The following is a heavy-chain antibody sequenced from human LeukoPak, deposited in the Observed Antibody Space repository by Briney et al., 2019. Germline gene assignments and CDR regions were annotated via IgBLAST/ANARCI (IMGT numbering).Heavy chain of an antibody. Sequence: ASVKVSCKASGYTFTSYGISWVRQAPGQGLEWMGWISAYNGNTNYAQKLQGRVTMTTDTSTSTAYMELRGLRSDDTAVYYCARDRGSSSWYGGDFDYWGQGTLVTVSS. CDR1: GYTFTSYG. J-gene: IGHJ4*02. V-gene: IGHV1-18*01. CDR3: ARDRGSSSWYGGDFDY. D-gene: IGHD6-13*01. CDR2: ISAYNGNT.